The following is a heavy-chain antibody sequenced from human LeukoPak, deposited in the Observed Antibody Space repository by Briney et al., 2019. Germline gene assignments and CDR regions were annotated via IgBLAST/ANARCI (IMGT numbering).Heavy chain of an antibody. CDR3: ARSAIAAAGSAADY. J-gene: IGHJ4*02. V-gene: IGHV3-48*01. D-gene: IGHD6-13*01. CDR1: GSTFSSYS. CDR2: ISSSSSTI. Sequence: GGSLRISCAASGSTFSSYSMSWVRQAPGKGLEWVSYISSSSSTIYYADSVMGRFTISRDNAKNSLYLQMNSLRAEDTAVYYCARSAIAAAGSAADYWGQGTLVTVSS.